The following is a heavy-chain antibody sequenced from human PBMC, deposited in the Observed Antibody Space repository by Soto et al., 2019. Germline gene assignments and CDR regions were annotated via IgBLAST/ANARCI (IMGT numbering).Heavy chain of an antibody. D-gene: IGHD5-12*01. CDR2: INHSGST. J-gene: IGHJ4*02. CDR1: GGSFSGYY. Sequence: QVQLQQWGAGLLKPSETLSLTCAVYGGSFSGYYWSWIRQPPGKGLEWIGEINHSGSTNYNPSLQSRXXIXVXXSTNPCSLKLSSVTAADTAVYYGARGRYSGYDYPSWGQGTLVTVSS. CDR3: ARGRYSGYDYPS. V-gene: IGHV4-34*01.